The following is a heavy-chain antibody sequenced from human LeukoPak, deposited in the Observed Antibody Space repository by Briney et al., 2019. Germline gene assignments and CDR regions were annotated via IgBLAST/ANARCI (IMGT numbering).Heavy chain of an antibody. Sequence: GGSLRVSCAASGFTFSSYGMHWVRQAPGKGLEWVAVISYDGSNKYYADSVKGRFTISRDNSKNTLYLQMNSLRAEDTAVYYCAKSGGGYVPFDYWGQGTLVTVSS. J-gene: IGHJ4*02. CDR1: GFTFSSYG. V-gene: IGHV3-30*18. D-gene: IGHD5-12*01. CDR3: AKSGGGYVPFDY. CDR2: ISYDGSNK.